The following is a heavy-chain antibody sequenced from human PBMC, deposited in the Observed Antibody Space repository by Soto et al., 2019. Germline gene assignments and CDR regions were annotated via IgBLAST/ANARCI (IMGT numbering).Heavy chain of an antibody. CDR2: INPSGGST. CDR1: GYTFTSYY. J-gene: IGHJ4*02. Sequence: ASVKVSCKASGYTFTSYYMHWVRQAPGQGLEWMGIINPSGGSTSYAQKFQGRVNMTRDTSTSTVYMELSSLRSDDTAVYYCARDSSAYCGGDCYSPRDCFDYWGQGTLVTVSS. CDR3: ARDSSAYCGGDCYSPRDCFDY. D-gene: IGHD2-21*02. V-gene: IGHV1-46*01.